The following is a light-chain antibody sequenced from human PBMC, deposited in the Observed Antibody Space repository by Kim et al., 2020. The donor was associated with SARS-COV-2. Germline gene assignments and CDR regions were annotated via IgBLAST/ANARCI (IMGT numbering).Light chain of an antibody. CDR3: SSYTSGNTWV. CDR1: SSDFGDYNH. CDR2: DVT. J-gene: IGLJ3*02. Sequence: GQSISISCTGTSSDFGDYNHVSWYQQHPGNAPKVIIYDVTGRPSGVSNRFSGSKSDNTASLTISGLQAEDEADYYCSSYTSGNTWVFGGGTKLTVL. V-gene: IGLV2-14*04.